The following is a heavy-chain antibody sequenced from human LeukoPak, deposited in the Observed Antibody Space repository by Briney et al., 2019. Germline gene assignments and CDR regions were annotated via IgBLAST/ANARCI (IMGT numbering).Heavy chain of an antibody. CDR1: GYTFTSYD. J-gene: IGHJ4*02. V-gene: IGHV1-8*01. D-gene: IGHD3-9*01. CDR3: ARGLRLRYFDWLPHQ. Sequence: GASVKVSCKASGYTFTSYDINWVRQATGQGLEWMGWMNPNSGNTGYAQKFQGRVTMTRNTSISTAYMELSSLRSEDTAVYYCARGLRLRYFDWLPHQWGQGTLVTVSS. CDR2: MNPNSGNT.